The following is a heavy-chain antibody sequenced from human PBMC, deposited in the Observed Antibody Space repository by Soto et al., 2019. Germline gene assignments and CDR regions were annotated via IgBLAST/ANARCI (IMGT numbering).Heavy chain of an antibody. CDR2: IYYSGST. CDR1: GGSISSYY. J-gene: IGHJ4*02. Sequence: TLSLTCTVSGGSISSYYWSWIRQPPGKGLEWIGYIYYSGSTNYNPSLKSRVTISVDTSKNQFSLKLSSVTAADTAVYYCARDGSALSTRGYDYWGQGTLVTVS. D-gene: IGHD3-10*01. V-gene: IGHV4-59*12. CDR3: ARDGSALSTRGYDY.